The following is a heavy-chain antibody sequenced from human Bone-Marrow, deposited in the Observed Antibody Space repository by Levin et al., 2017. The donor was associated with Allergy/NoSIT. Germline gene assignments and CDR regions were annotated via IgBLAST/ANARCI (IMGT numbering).Heavy chain of an antibody. CDR2: ISYDGSNK. V-gene: IGHV3-30*18. CDR1: GFTFSSYG. D-gene: IGHD3-3*01. Sequence: GESLKISCAASGFTFSSYGMHWVRQAPGKGLEWVAVISYDGSNKYYADSVKGRFTISRDNSKNTLYLQMNSLRAEDTAVYYCAKGVPYYDFWSGYPPDYWGQGTLVTVSS. CDR3: AKGVPYYDFWSGYPPDY. J-gene: IGHJ4*02.